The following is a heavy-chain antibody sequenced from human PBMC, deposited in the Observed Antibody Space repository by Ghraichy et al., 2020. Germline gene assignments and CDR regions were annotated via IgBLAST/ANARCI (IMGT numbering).Heavy chain of an antibody. D-gene: IGHD3-22*01. Sequence: GGSLRLSCATSEFTFRSYWMHWVRQAPGKGLVWVSRINSDGSSISYADSVKGRFTISRDNAKNTLYLQMTSLRAEDTAVYYCARGGYYYDSSADYWGQGTLVTVSS. CDR2: INSDGSSI. V-gene: IGHV3-74*01. CDR1: EFTFRSYW. CDR3: ARGGYYYDSSADY. J-gene: IGHJ4*02.